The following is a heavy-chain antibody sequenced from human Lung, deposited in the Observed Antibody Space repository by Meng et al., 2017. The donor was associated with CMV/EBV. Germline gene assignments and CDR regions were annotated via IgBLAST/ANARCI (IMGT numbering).Heavy chain of an antibody. D-gene: IGHD6-13*01. Sequence: LXCTVSGGSISSYYWSWIRQPPGKGLEWIGYIYYSGSTNYNPSLKSRVTISVDTSKNQFSLKLSSVTAADTAVYYCARPGAAAKTEGFDFWGRGTLVTVSS. CDR1: GGSISSYY. CDR3: ARPGAAAKTEGFDF. V-gene: IGHV4-59*08. CDR2: IYYSGST. J-gene: IGHJ2*01.